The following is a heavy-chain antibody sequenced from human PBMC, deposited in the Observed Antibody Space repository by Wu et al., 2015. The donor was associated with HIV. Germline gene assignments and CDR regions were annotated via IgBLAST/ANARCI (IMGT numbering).Heavy chain of an antibody. Sequence: QVQLVQSGAELRKPGASVKVSCKASGYTFTGYYMHWVRQAPGQGLEWMGWINPNSGDTNYAQNFQGRVTMTRDTSISTAYMELSRLRSDDTAVYYCVRDRSRLNFYMDVVGQRGHGHRLL. D-gene: IGHD3-16*01. CDR2: INPNSGDT. CDR3: VRDRSRLNFYMDV. J-gene: IGHJ6*03. CDR1: GYTFTGYY. V-gene: IGHV1-2*02.